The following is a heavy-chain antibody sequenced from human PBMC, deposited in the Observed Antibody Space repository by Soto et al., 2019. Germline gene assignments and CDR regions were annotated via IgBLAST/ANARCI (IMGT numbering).Heavy chain of an antibody. Sequence: SETLSLTCAVYVGSFSGYYWSCIRQTPGNGLEWSGEINHSGGTNYNPSLKIRVTISVDTSKNQFSRKLSSVTGADTAVYYCAIMRQRFLECLPYYGMDVWGQGTTVTVSS. CDR2: INHSGGT. CDR1: VGSFSGYY. CDR3: AIMRQRFLECLPYYGMDV. V-gene: IGHV4-34*01. J-gene: IGHJ6*02. D-gene: IGHD3-3*01.